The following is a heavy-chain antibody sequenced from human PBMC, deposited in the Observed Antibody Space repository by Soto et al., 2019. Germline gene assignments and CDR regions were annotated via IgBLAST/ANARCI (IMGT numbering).Heavy chain of an antibody. Sequence: GGSLRLSCAASGFTFSSYAMSWVRQAPGKGLEWVSAISGSGGSTYYADSVKGRFTISRDNSKNTLYLQMNSLRAEDTAVYYCAKVVPNSYYDILTGYYTDIEKGYYYYYGMDVWGQGTTVTVSS. CDR1: GFTFSSYA. V-gene: IGHV3-23*01. D-gene: IGHD3-9*01. J-gene: IGHJ6*02. CDR2: ISGSGGST. CDR3: AKVVPNSYYDILTGYYTDIEKGYYYYYGMDV.